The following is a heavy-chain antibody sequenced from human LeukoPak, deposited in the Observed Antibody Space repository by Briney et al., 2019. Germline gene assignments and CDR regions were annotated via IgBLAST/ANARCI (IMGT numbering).Heavy chain of an antibody. V-gene: IGHV1-18*01. J-gene: IGHJ4*02. CDR3: ARDRDSSGWHVADY. Sequence: RASVKVSCKASGYTFRSYDITWVRQAPGQGLEWMGWISPNNGNTNYAQKFQGRVTMTTDTPTSTAYMEMRSLRSDATAVYYCARDRDSSGWHVADYWGQGTLVTVSS. D-gene: IGHD6-19*01. CDR2: ISPNNGNT. CDR1: GYTFRSYD.